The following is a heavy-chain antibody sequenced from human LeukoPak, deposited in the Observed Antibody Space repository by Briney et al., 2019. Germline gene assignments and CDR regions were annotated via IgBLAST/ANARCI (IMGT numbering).Heavy chain of an antibody. Sequence: PSETLSLTCAVSGYSLSSGYYWGWIRRPPGKGLEWIGSIYHSGSTYYNPSLKGRVTISVATSKNQFSLQLSSVPAADTAVYYCAAGYCSGGSCYSVVHDAFDIWGQGTMVTVSS. V-gene: IGHV4-38-2*01. CDR3: AAGYCSGGSCYSVVHDAFDI. CDR2: IYHSGST. J-gene: IGHJ3*02. CDR1: GYSLSSGYY. D-gene: IGHD2-15*01.